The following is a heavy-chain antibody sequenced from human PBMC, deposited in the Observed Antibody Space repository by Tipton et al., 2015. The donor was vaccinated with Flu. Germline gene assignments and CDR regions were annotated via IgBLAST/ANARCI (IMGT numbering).Heavy chain of an antibody. D-gene: IGHD3-22*01. V-gene: IGHV4-61*02. J-gene: IGHJ4*02. Sequence: TLSLTCAVSGDSISSDFYWSWIRQPAGKGLEWIGRIYTSGSTNYNPSLKSRVTISVDTSKNQFSLKLSSVTAADTAVYYCARGTRSDDSSGYYPRYFDYWGQGTLVTVSS. CDR1: GDSISSDFY. CDR3: ARGTRSDDSSGYYPRYFDY. CDR2: IYTSGST.